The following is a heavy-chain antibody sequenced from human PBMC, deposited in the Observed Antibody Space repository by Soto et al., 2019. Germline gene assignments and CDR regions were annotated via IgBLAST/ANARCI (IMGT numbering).Heavy chain of an antibody. D-gene: IGHD5-12*01. J-gene: IGHJ5*02. CDR1: GYTFIDYY. Sequence: ASVKVSCKTSGYTFIDYYVHWIRQAPGQGLEWVGWINPNSGASNYAQNFQGRVTMTRDRSSSTVYMELTGLRPDDTAVYYCARWRDVVATHESWGQGTLVTVSS. V-gene: IGHV1-2*02. CDR3: ARWRDVVATHES. CDR2: INPNSGAS.